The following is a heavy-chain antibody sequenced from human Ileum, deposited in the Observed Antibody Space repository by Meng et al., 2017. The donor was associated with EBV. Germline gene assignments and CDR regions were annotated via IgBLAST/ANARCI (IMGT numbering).Heavy chain of an antibody. J-gene: IGHJ4*02. D-gene: IGHD3-10*01. CDR1: GYTCTGYY. CDR3: ARDQYYASGTKDY. CDR2: INGNSGGT. Sequence: QVQLVQSGAEVKNPGASVKVSCKASGYTCTGYYIHWVRQAPGQGLEWMGRINGNSGGTDYARKFRGRVTMTRDTSISTAYMELSGLRSDDTAIYYCARDQYYASGTKDYWGQGTLVTVSS. V-gene: IGHV1-2*06.